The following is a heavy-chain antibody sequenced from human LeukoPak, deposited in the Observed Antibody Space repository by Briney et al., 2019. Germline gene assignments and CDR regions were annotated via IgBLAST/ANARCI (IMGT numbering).Heavy chain of an antibody. J-gene: IGHJ4*02. CDR1: GFTVRSNY. D-gene: IGHD3-16*01. CDR2: IYSGGNT. Sequence: GGSLRLSCAASGFTVRSNYMTWVRQAPGKGLEWVSVIYSGGNTYYADSVKGRFTISRDNSKNTLYLQMNSLRAEDTAIYYCARDDVASVFDYWGQGTLVTVSS. CDR3: ARDDVASVFDY. V-gene: IGHV3-66*02.